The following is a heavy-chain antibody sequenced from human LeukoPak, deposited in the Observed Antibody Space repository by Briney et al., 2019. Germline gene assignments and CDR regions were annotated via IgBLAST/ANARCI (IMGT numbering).Heavy chain of an antibody. CDR3: ARVVVVPAATGIAAAGVNWFDP. J-gene: IGHJ5*02. V-gene: IGHV4-4*02. D-gene: IGHD2-2*01. CDR2: IYHSGST. Sequence: PSETLSLTCAVSGGSISSSNWWSWVRQPPGKGLEWIGEIYHSGSTNYNPSLKSRVTISVDKSKNQFSLKLSSVTAADTAVYYCARVVVVPAATGIAAAGVNWFDPWGQGTLVTVSS. CDR1: GGSISSSNW.